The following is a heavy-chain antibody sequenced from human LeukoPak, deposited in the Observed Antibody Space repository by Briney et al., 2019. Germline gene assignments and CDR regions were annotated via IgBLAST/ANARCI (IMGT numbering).Heavy chain of an antibody. J-gene: IGHJ4*02. CDR2: INKDGSVT. V-gene: IGHV3-74*01. Sequence: GGSLRLSCAASGFTFSSSWIHWVRQAPATGLVWVSRINKDGSVTNYAESVKGRFSISRDNAKNTLYLQMNSLRVEDTAIYYCVKVRGRARVGYFDYWGQGTLVTVSS. CDR1: GFTFSSSW. D-gene: IGHD1-26*01. CDR3: VKVRGRARVGYFDY.